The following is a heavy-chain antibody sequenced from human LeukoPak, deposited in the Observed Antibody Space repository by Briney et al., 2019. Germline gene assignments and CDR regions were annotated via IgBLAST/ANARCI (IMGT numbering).Heavy chain of an antibody. J-gene: IGHJ4*02. D-gene: IGHD3-22*01. CDR3: AKEGEYYYDSSGYFDY. CDR2: ISGSAGST. V-gene: IGHV3-23*01. CDR1: GFTFSSYA. Sequence: GGSLRLSCAASGFTFSSYAMSWVRQAPGKGLEWVSAISGSAGSTYYADSVKGRFTISRDNSKNTLYLQMNSLRAEDTAVYYCAKEGEYYYDSSGYFDYWGQGTLVTVSS.